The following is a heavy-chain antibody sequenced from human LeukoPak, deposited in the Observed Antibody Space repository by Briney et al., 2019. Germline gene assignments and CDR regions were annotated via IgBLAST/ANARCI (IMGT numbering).Heavy chain of an antibody. CDR1: GGSISSGGYY. Sequence: TLSLTCTVSGGSISSGGYYWSWIRQHPGKGLEWIGYIYYSGSTYYNPSLKSRVTISVDTSKNQSSLKLSSVTAADTAVYYCARDDYGDRFGPWFDPWGQGTLVTVSS. CDR3: ARDDYGDRFGPWFDP. CDR2: IYYSGST. V-gene: IGHV4-31*03. J-gene: IGHJ5*02. D-gene: IGHD4-17*01.